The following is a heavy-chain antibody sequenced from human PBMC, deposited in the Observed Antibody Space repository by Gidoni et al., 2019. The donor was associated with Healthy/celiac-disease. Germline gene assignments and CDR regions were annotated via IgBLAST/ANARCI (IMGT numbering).Heavy chain of an antibody. D-gene: IGHD6-6*01. CDR2: ISYDGSNK. CDR3: ARDVAARASLPAYYFDY. Sequence: QVQLVESGGGVVQPGRSLRLSCAASGFTFSSYAMHWVRQAPGKGLEWVAVISYDGSNKYYADSVKGRFTISRDNSKNTLYLQMNSLRAEDTAVYYCARDVAARASLPAYYFDYWGQGTLVTVSS. CDR1: GFTFSSYA. V-gene: IGHV3-30*01. J-gene: IGHJ4*02.